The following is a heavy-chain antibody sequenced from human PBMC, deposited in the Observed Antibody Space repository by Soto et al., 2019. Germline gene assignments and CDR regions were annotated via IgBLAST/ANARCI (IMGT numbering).Heavy chain of an antibody. CDR1: GFTFKESA. V-gene: IGHV3-23*01. D-gene: IGHD6-19*01. CDR3: AKGRGSGWAWYFDN. J-gene: IGHJ4*02. CDR2: ISDTGAST. Sequence: EVRLLESGGGLKQPGGSLRLSCAASGFTFKESAMNWVRQAPGKGLEWVASISDTGASTWYAESVRGRLSISRDNSKNTLYLQMNSLRGENTAVYYCAKGRGSGWAWYFDNWGQGTLVTVSS.